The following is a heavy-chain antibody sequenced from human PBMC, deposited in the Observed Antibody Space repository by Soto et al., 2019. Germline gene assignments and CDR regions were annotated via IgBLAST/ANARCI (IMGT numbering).Heavy chain of an antibody. CDR3: AKLTAA. D-gene: IGHD5-18*01. CDR2: ITSSGGAT. Sequence: QSGGSLRLSCAASGFTFSAYVMSWVRQAPGKGLEWVSSITSSGGATYYADSVKGRFTVSRDDSKNTVDLQMNSLRDEDTAVYYCAKLTAAWGQGTLVTVSS. CDR1: GFTFSAYV. V-gene: IGHV3-23*01. J-gene: IGHJ5*02.